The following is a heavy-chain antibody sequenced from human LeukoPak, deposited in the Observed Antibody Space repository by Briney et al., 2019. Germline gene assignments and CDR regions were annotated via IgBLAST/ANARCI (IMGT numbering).Heavy chain of an antibody. Sequence: GGSLRLSCAASGFTFSDYYMSWIRQAPGKGLEWVSYISSSGSTIYYTDSVKGRFTISRDNAKNSLYLQMNSLRAEDTAVYYCARDSRYDSSGYSGYWGQGTLVTVSS. CDR2: ISSSGSTI. CDR1: GFTFSDYY. V-gene: IGHV3-11*01. J-gene: IGHJ4*02. D-gene: IGHD3-22*01. CDR3: ARDSRYDSSGYSGY.